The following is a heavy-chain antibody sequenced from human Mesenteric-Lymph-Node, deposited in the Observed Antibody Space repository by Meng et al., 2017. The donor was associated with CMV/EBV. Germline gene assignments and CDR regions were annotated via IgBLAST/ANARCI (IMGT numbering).Heavy chain of an antibody. CDR1: GGSFSGYY. CDR2: IYYSGST. J-gene: IGHJ5*02. V-gene: IGHV4-59*01. Sequence: SETLSLTCAVYGGSFSGYYWSWIRQPPGKGLEWIGYIYYSGSTNYNPSLKSRVTISVDTSKNQFSLKLSSVTAADTAVYYCARFVLRYFDWLTGKESNWFDPWGQGTLVTVSS. D-gene: IGHD3-9*01. CDR3: ARFVLRYFDWLTGKESNWFDP.